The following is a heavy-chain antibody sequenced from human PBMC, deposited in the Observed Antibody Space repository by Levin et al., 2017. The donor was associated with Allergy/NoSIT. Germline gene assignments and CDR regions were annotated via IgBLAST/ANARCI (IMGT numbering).Heavy chain of an antibody. CDR3: ASGPISDY. J-gene: IGHJ4*02. Sequence: GGSLRLSCEASGFSFVTYEMTWVRQAPGKGLEWIAYINEDSDTIYYADSVKGRFTISRDNAKNSLSLQMDTLRAEDTAVYYCASGPISDYWSRGAQVTVSS. D-gene: IGHD3-3*01. V-gene: IGHV3-48*03. CDR1: GFSFVTYE. CDR2: INEDSDTI.